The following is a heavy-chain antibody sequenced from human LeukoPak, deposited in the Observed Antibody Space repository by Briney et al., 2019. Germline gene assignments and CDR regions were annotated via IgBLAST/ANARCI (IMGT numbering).Heavy chain of an antibody. CDR3: ATHVEMATILSY. CDR2: IYSDGRT. V-gene: IGHV3-53*01. D-gene: IGHD5-24*01. J-gene: IGHJ4*02. CDR1: GFTVSTNY. Sequence: AGGSLRLSCAASGFTVSTNYMSWVRQAPGKGLEWVSVIYSDGRTYYADSVKGRFTISRDNSKNTLYLQMNSLRAEDTAVYYCATHVEMATILSYWGQGTLVTVSS.